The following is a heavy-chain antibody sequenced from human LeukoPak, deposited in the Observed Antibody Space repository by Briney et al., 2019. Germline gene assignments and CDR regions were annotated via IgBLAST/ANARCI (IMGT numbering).Heavy chain of an antibody. Sequence: PGGSLKLSCAASGFTFSGSDMHCVRQASGKGLEWVGRIRSIANSYATAYDESVKGRFSISRDDSKNTAYLQMNSLKTEDTAVYYCTRLTMATDYSGMDVWGQGTTVTVSS. V-gene: IGHV3-73*01. CDR3: TRLTMATDYSGMDV. J-gene: IGHJ6*02. D-gene: IGHD3-10*01. CDR1: GFTFSGSD. CDR2: IRSIANSYAT.